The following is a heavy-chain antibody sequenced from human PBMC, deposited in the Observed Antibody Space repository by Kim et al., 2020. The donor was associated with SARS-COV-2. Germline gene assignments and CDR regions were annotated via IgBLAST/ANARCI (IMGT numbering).Heavy chain of an antibody. V-gene: IGHV1-18*01. Sequence: YAQKLQGRVTMTTDTSTSTAYMELRSLRSDDTAVYYCARVIMTPGDAFDIWGQGTMVTVSS. J-gene: IGHJ3*02. D-gene: IGHD3-16*01. CDR3: ARVIMTPGDAFDI.